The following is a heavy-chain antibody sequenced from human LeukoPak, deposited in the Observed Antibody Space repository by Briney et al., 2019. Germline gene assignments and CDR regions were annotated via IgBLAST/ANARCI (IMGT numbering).Heavy chain of an antibody. Sequence: SETLSLTCTVSGGSISSHFWSWIRQPPGKGLEWIGYIFYSGSTNYNPSLKSRVTMSVDTSKNQFSLKVSSVTAADTAVYYCARVVNGYVADYFDYWGQGTLVTVSS. V-gene: IGHV4-59*11. CDR3: ARVVNGYVADYFDY. CDR2: IFYSGST. CDR1: GGSISSHF. J-gene: IGHJ4*02. D-gene: IGHD5-12*01.